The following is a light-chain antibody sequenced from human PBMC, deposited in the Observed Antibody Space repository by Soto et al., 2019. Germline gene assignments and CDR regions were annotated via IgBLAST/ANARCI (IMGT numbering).Light chain of an antibody. J-gene: IGLJ1*01. CDR2: EVS. CDR1: SSDVGGYNY. Sequence: QSALTQPASVSGSPGQSITISCTGTSSDVGGYNYVSWYQQHPGKAPKLMIYEVSNRPSGVSFRFSGSKSGNTASLTISGLQAEDEADYYCNSYASGNARVFGTGTKLTVL. CDR3: NSYASGNARV. V-gene: IGLV2-14*01.